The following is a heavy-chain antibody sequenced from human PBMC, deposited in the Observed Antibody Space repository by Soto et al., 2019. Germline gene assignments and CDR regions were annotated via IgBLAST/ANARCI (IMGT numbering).Heavy chain of an antibody. CDR1: GGSVSSGSYY. Sequence: SETLSLTCTVSGGSVSSGSYYWSWIRQPPGKRLVLFWYIYYSGSTMYIPSLKSRVTISVYTSKNQFSLKLSSVTVADPAVFFFARDRYYDFWSGPGLYGMDVWGQGTTVTVSS. J-gene: IGHJ6*02. V-gene: IGHV4-61*01. CDR3: ARDRYYDFWSGPGLYGMDV. D-gene: IGHD3-3*01. CDR2: IYYSGST.